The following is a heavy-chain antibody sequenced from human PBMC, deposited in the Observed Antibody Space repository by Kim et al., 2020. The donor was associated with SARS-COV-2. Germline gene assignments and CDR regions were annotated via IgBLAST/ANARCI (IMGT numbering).Heavy chain of an antibody. J-gene: IGHJ6*02. CDR2: ISGSSSKV. V-gene: IGHV3-21*01. CDR1: GFMFSSYS. D-gene: IGHD1-26*01. Sequence: GGSLRLSCRASGFMFSSYSMNWVRQAPRKGLEWVSSISGSSSKVYYADSVRGRFTISRDNANNSLYLQMDSLRAEDTAVYFCARDPYSGNSYYYGMDVWGQGTTVTVSS. CDR3: ARDPYSGNSYYYGMDV.